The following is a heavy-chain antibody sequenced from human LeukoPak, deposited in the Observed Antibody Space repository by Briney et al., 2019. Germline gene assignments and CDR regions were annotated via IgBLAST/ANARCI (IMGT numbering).Heavy chain of an antibody. CDR3: ATVYPSGNYY. J-gene: IGHJ4*02. CDR1: GYTFTGYY. CDR2: INPNSGGT. V-gene: IGHV1-2*06. Sequence: ASVKVSCKASGYTFTGYYMHWLRQAPGQGLEWMGRINPNSGGTDYAQKFQGRVTMTRDTSISTAYMELNRLTSDDTAVYLCATVYPSGNYYWGRGTLVTVSS. D-gene: IGHD3-10*01.